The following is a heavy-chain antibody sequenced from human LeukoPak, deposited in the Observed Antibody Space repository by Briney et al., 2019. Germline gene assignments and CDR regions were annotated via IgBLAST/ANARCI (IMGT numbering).Heavy chain of an antibody. Sequence: GGSLRLSCAASGFTFSSYWMHWVRQAPGKGLVWVSRINTDGSSTTYADSVKGRFTFSRDNAKNTLILQMNSLRTEDTAVYYCARGEYGSAWPDIDYWGQGTLVTVSS. CDR3: ARGEYGSAWPDIDY. D-gene: IGHD6-19*01. V-gene: IGHV3-74*01. CDR2: INTDGSST. CDR1: GFTFSSYW. J-gene: IGHJ4*02.